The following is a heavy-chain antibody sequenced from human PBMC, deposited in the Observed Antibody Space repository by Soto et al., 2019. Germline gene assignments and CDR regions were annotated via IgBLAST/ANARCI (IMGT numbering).Heavy chain of an antibody. CDR2: ISYAGSNK. V-gene: IGHV3-30*18. CDR1: GFTFSSYG. J-gene: IGHJ6*02. Sequence: PGGSVRLSCAASGFTFSSYGMHWVRQAPGKGLEWVAVISYAGSNKYYADSVKGRLTISRDNSKNTLYLQMNSLRAEDTAVYYCAKDTCGGDCPYYYGMDVWGQGTTVTVSS. CDR3: AKDTCGGDCPYYYGMDV. D-gene: IGHD2-21*02.